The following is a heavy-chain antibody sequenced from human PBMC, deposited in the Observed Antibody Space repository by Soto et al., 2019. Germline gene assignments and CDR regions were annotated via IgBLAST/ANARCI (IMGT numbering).Heavy chain of an antibody. J-gene: IGHJ6*02. D-gene: IGHD6-25*01. Sequence: GGSLRLSCAASGFTVSSNYMSWVRQAPGKGLEWVSVIYSGGSTYYADSVKGRFTISRDNSKNTLYLQMNSLRAEDTAVYYCAKDWSSGYSSGSYYYYGMDFWGQGTTVTVSS. CDR2: IYSGGST. CDR1: GFTVSSNY. V-gene: IGHV3-66*01. CDR3: AKDWSSGYSSGSYYYYGMDF.